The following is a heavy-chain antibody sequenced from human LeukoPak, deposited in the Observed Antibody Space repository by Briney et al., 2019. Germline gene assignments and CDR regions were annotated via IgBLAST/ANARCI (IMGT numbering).Heavy chain of an antibody. V-gene: IGHV3-23*01. Sequence: PGGSLRLSCAASGFTFSTYAMSWVRQAPGKGLEWVSDISGGGVSTYYADSVKGRFTISRDNSKNTVYLQMNSLRVEHTAIYYCTTSRYCSDGSCYRLDPWGQGTLVTVSS. D-gene: IGHD2-15*01. J-gene: IGHJ5*02. CDR1: GFTFSTYA. CDR2: ISGGGVST. CDR3: TTSRYCSDGSCYRLDP.